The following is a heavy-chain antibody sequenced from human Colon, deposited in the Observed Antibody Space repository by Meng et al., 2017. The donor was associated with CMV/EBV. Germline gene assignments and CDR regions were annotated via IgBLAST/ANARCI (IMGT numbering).Heavy chain of an antibody. J-gene: IGHJ4*02. CDR1: VLNFGIDS. V-gene: IGHV3-21*01. Sequence: VLNFGIDSMNWVRQAPGQGLEWISSISSSHNYIYYADSVKGRFTISRDNAENSLYLQMNSLRADDTGIYYCAKRTSYYDNSGYRIDYWGPGTLVTVSS. D-gene: IGHD3-22*01. CDR2: ISSSHNYI. CDR3: AKRTSYYDNSGYRIDY.